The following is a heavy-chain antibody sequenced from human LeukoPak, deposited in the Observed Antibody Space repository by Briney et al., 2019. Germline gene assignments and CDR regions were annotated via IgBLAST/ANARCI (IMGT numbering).Heavy chain of an antibody. J-gene: IGHJ4*02. V-gene: IGHV3-7*01. D-gene: IGHD6-13*01. CDR2: IKQDGSEK. CDR1: GFTFSSYW. CDR3: ARDQVEAATDY. Sequence: GGSLRLSCAASGFTFSSYWMILFRQAPGKGLEWVANIKQDGSEKYYVDSVQGRFTISRDNAKNSLYLQMKSLRAENTAVYYCARDQVEAATDYWGQGTLVTVSS.